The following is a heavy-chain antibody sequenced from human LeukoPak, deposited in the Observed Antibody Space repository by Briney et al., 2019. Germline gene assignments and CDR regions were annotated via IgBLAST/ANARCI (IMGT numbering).Heavy chain of an antibody. CDR3: VRGDQAFDY. CDR2: TYYKSKWSN. J-gene: IGHJ4*02. V-gene: IGHV6-1*01. D-gene: IGHD2-2*01. CDR1: GDSVTSNSVF. Sequence: SPTLSLTSAVSGDSVTSNSVFWNWFRQYPSRGLEWRVRTYYKSKWSNNNAVFVKSRIMFHHNTSENQFSLQLNSVTPEDTAVYYCVRGDQAFDYWGQGTLVTVSS.